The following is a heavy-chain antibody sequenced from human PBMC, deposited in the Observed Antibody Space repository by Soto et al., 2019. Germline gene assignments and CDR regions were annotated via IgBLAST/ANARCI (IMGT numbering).Heavy chain of an antibody. J-gene: IGHJ4*02. V-gene: IGHV1-18*01. D-gene: IGHD4-17*01. CDR2: ISAYNGNT. CDR3: AGSGYGDYYFDY. Sequence: QVQLVQSGAEVKKPGASVKVSCKASGYTFTSYGISWVRQAPGQGLEWMGWISAYNGNTNYAQKLQGRVTMTTDTSTSTAYRELRSLRSADAAVYCCAGSGYGDYYFDYWGQGTLVTVSS. CDR1: GYTFTSYG.